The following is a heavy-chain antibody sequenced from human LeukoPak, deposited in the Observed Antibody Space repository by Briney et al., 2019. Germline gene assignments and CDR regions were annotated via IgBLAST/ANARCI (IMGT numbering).Heavy chain of an antibody. V-gene: IGHV4-34*01. CDR3: ARGRGYSGYDWWYYYYYMDV. Sequence: SETLSLTCAVYGGSFSGYYWSWIRQPPGKGLEWIGEINHSGSTNYNPSLKSRVTISVDTSKNQFSLKLSSVTAADTAVYYCARGRGYSGYDWWYYYYYMDVWGKGTTVTVSS. CDR2: INHSGST. J-gene: IGHJ6*03. D-gene: IGHD5-12*01. CDR1: GGSFSGYY.